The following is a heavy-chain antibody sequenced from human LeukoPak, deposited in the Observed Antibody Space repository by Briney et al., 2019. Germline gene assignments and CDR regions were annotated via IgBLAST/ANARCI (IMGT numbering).Heavy chain of an antibody. Sequence: PSQTLSLTCTGSGDSISGGTYYWSWIRQPAGKGLELIGRVYSSGSTNYNPSLKSRVTMSVDTSKNQFSLKLSSVTAADTAVYYCARRYSSSWYARGYFDYWGQGTLVTVSS. V-gene: IGHV4-61*02. CDR2: VYSSGST. CDR3: ARRYSSSWYARGYFDY. J-gene: IGHJ4*02. D-gene: IGHD6-13*01. CDR1: GDSISGGTYY.